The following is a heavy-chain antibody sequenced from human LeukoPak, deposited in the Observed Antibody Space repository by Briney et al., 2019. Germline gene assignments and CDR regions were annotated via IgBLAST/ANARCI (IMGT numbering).Heavy chain of an antibody. CDR2: NRNKANGYTT. CDR3: ARPARGDDAFDV. J-gene: IGHJ3*01. V-gene: IGHV3-72*01. D-gene: IGHD2-21*02. CDR1: GDTFSDQY. Sequence: AGTLSLSCTVSGDTFSDQYIDWVRQPPGKGLEWVGRNRNKANGYTTEYAASVKGRFAFSRDDSKNSVFLQMNSLKSEDTAVYYCARPARGDDAFDVWGQGTMVTVSS.